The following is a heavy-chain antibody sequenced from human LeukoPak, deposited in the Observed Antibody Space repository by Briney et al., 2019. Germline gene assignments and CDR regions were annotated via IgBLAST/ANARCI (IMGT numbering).Heavy chain of an antibody. CDR1: GFTVSSNY. CDR2: IYSGGST. CDR3: ARDTYYYDSSGYYSDY. J-gene: IGHJ4*02. V-gene: IGHV3-53*01. Sequence: PGGSLRLSCAASGFTVSSNYMSWVRPAPGKGLEWVSVIYSGGSTYYADSVKGRFTISRDNSKNTLYLQMNSLRAEDTAVYYCARDTYYYDSSGYYSDYWGQGTLVTVSS. D-gene: IGHD3-22*01.